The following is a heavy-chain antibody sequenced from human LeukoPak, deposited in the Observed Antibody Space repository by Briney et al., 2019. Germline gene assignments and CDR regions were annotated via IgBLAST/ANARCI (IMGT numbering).Heavy chain of an antibody. CDR3: AHRRGGYNWNHGDFDY. J-gene: IGHJ4*02. CDR2: IYWDDDK. V-gene: IGHV2-5*02. D-gene: IGHD1-14*01. CDR1: GFSLSTTGVG. Sequence: SGPTLVNPAQALALTCTFSGFSLSTTGVGVGWIRQSPGKALEWLALIYWDDDKRYSPSLKNRLTITKDASKNLVVLTMTNVDPVDTATYYCAHRRGGYNWNHGDFDYWGQGTLVTVSS.